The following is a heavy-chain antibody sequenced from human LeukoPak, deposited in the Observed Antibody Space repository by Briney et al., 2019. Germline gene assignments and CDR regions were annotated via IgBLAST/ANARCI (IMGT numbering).Heavy chain of an antibody. D-gene: IGHD6-13*01. CDR1: GFTFSSYG. CDR3: AKDRVAAAGTLDY. Sequence: GGSLRLSCAASGFTFSSYGIHWVRQAPGKGLEWVAFIRYDASKKFYADSVKGRFTISRDNSKNTLYLQMNSLRAEDTAVYYCAKDRVAAAGTLDYWGQGTLVTVSS. J-gene: IGHJ4*02. V-gene: IGHV3-30*02. CDR2: IRYDASKK.